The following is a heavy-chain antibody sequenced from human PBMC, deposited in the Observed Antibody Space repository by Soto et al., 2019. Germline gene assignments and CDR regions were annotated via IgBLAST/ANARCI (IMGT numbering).Heavy chain of an antibody. D-gene: IGHD2-15*01. J-gene: IGHJ4*02. CDR2: VSGGGGST. CDR3: AKDRHCGGGTCQRSYFDH. CDR1: GFTFRTYS. V-gene: IGHV3-23*01. Sequence: EVQLLESGGALVQPGGSLRLSCVASGFTFRTYSMSWVRQVPGKGLEWVSVVSGGGGSTYYAGSVRGRSTISRDNSKNTLYLQMNNLRDEDTAVYYCAKDRHCGGGTCQRSYFDHWGQGTPVTVSS.